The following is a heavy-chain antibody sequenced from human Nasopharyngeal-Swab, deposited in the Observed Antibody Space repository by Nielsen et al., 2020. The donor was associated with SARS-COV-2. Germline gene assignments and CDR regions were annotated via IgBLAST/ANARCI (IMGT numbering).Heavy chain of an antibody. D-gene: IGHD4-23*01. J-gene: IGHJ5*02. Sequence: WIRQPPGKGLEWIGYIYYSGSTNYNPSLKSRVTISVDTSKNQFSLKLSSVTAVDTAVYYCARGHSGTVAPTPRWFDPWGQGTLVTVSS. V-gene: IGHV4-59*12. CDR2: IYYSGST. CDR3: ARGHSGTVAPTPRWFDP.